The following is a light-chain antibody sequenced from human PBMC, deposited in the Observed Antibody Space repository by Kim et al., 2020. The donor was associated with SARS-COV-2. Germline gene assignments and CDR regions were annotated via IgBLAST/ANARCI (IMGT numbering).Light chain of an antibody. J-gene: IGLJ2*01. CDR2: LNSDGSH. V-gene: IGLV4-69*01. Sequence: SAKLTCTLSSGHSSYAIAWHQQQPEKGPRYLMKLNSDGSHSKGDGIPDRFSGSSSGAERYLTISSLQSEDEADYYCQTWGTGIGVFGGGTQLTVL. CDR3: QTWGTGIGV. CDR1: SGHSSYA.